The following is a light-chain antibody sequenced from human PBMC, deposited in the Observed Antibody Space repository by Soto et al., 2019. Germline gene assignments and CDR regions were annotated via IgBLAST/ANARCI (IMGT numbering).Light chain of an antibody. CDR3: QQHCDWPPIT. CDR2: GAS. Sequence: EIVMTQSPATLSLSPGDSAALSCWASQSVGSNLAWYQQRPGQAPRLLIYGASTRATGIPARFSGSGSGTEFTLTITSLQSEDFAVYYCQQHCDWPPITFGQGTRLEIK. CDR1: QSVGSN. J-gene: IGKJ5*01. V-gene: IGKV3-15*01.